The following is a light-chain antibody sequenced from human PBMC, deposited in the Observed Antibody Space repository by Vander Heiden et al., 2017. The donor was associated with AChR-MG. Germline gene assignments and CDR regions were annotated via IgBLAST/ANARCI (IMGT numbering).Light chain of an antibody. CDR1: SSNIGSNY. V-gene: IGLV1-47*01. J-gene: IGLJ2*01. CDR3: AAWDDSLSGVV. Sequence: QSVLTQPPSASGTPGQRVTISCSGSSSNIGSNYVYWYQQLPGTAPKLLIYRNNQRPSGVPDRFPGSQSGTSASLAISGLRSEDEADYYCAAWDDSLSGVVFGGGTKLTVL. CDR2: RNN.